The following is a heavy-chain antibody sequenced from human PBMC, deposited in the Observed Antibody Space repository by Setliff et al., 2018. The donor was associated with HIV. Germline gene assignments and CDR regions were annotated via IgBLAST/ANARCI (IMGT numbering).Heavy chain of an antibody. CDR2: INYDENSE. D-gene: IGHD6-19*01. J-gene: IGHJ6*02. CDR1: GFSFSNSA. V-gene: IGHV3-30*02. CDR3: AKHLSPGSGWYSKARGMDV. Sequence: PGGSLRLSCAASGFSFSNSAMHWVRQASGKGLEWVGRINYDENSEYYADSVKGRVTISRDNFRNTVDLQMNNLRPEDTAVYYCAKHLSPGSGWYSKARGMDVWGQGTTVTVSS.